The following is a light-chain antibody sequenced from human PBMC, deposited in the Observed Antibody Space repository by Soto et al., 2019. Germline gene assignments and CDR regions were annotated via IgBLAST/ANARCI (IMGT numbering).Light chain of an antibody. CDR1: SSDVGGYNY. Sequence: QSALTQPASVSGSPGQSITIYCTGTSSDVGGYNYVSWYQQHPGKAPKLMIYGVSNRPSGVSNRFSGSKSGNTASLTISGLQAEDEADYYCTSYTSSNTLPVVFGGGTQLTVL. CDR2: GVS. V-gene: IGLV2-14*03. J-gene: IGLJ2*01. CDR3: TSYTSSNTLPVV.